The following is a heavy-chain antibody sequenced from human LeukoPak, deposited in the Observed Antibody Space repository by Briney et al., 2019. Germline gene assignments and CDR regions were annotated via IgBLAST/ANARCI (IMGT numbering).Heavy chain of an antibody. CDR1: GGTFSTSS. D-gene: IGHD1/OR15-1a*01. J-gene: IGHJ6*03. Sequence: SSVTVSCKDSGGTFSTSSIAWVRQAPGPGLEWMGGINPIFGTANPAQRFQGRVTLTTDESTTTAYMEVSSRRSEDTAGYYCSRMDWNNYYMDVWGKGITVTVSS. V-gene: IGHV1-69*05. CDR2: INPIFGTA. CDR3: SRMDWNNYYMDV.